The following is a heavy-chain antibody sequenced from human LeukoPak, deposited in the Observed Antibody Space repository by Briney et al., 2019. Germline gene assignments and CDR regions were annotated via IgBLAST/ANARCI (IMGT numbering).Heavy chain of an antibody. CDR3: ARSPRFIVVVPAARLAFDI. CDR2: INPNSGGT. V-gene: IGHV1-2*02. Sequence: ASVKVSCKASGYTFTGYYMHWVRQAPGQGLEWMGWINPNSGGTNYAQKFQGRVTMTRDTSISTAYMELSRLRSDDTAVHYCARSPRFIVVVPAARLAFDIWGQGTMVTVSS. J-gene: IGHJ3*02. D-gene: IGHD2-2*01. CDR1: GYTFTGYY.